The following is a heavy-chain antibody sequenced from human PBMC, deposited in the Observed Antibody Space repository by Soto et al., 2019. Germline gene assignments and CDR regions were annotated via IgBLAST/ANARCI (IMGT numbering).Heavy chain of an antibody. J-gene: IGHJ5*02. Sequence: ASVTVSCKASGFSFTGYYIHWLRQAPGQGLEWMGWINAHSGGTEYAQKFQGRVTSTRDTSIATAYLTLTSLTSDDTALYYCAKDLTRQLAYWLDPWGQGTQVTVSS. CDR3: AKDLTRQLAYWLDP. CDR1: GFSFTGYY. D-gene: IGHD6-6*01. V-gene: IGHV1-2*02. CDR2: INAHSGGT.